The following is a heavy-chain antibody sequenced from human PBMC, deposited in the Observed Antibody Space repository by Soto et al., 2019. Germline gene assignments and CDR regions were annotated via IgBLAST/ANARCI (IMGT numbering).Heavy chain of an antibody. Sequence: EVQLVQSGGGLVQPGGSLRLSCVGSGFTFTDFYMNWVRQAPGKGLEWVANIRPDGSETNYVESAKGRFTTSRDNAKNSLVLQMNSLRADDTAVYYCAGWGGHDYNYWGQGILVTVSS. V-gene: IGHV3-7*03. D-gene: IGHD4-4*01. CDR1: GFTFTDFY. CDR3: AGWGGHDYNY. CDR2: IRPDGSET. J-gene: IGHJ4*02.